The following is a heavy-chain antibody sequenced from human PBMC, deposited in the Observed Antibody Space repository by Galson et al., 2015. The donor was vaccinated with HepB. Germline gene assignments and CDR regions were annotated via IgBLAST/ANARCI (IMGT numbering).Heavy chain of an antibody. D-gene: IGHD5-18*01. V-gene: IGHV3-33*08. Sequence: SLRLSCAASGFTFSSYGMHWVRQAPGKGLEWVAVIWYDGSNKYYEDSVKGRFTISRDNSKNTLYLQMNSLRAEDTAVYYCARDVQLRSPYWYFDLWGRGTLVTVSS. CDR1: GFTFSSYG. CDR3: ARDVQLRSPYWYFDL. J-gene: IGHJ2*01. CDR2: IWYDGSNK.